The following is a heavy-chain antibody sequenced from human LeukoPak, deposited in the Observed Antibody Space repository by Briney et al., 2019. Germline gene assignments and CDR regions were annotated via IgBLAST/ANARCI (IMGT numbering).Heavy chain of an antibody. D-gene: IGHD3-10*01. CDR1: GGSISSGSYY. Sequence: SQTLSLTCTVSGGSISSGSYYWSWIRQPAGKGLEWIGRIYTSGSTNYNPSLKSRVTISVDTSKNQLSLKLSSVTAADTAVYYCARALNPSDWFDPWGQGTLVTVSS. J-gene: IGHJ5*02. V-gene: IGHV4-61*02. CDR2: IYTSGST. CDR3: ARALNPSDWFDP.